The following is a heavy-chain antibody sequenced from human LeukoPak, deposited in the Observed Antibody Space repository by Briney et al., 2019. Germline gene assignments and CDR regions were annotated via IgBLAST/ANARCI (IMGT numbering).Heavy chain of an antibody. CDR1: GYTFTGYY. D-gene: IGHD3-16*02. CDR2: VNPNSGGT. V-gene: IGHV1-2*06. Sequence: ASVKVSCKASGYTFTGYYMHWVRQAPGQGLEWMGRVNPNSGGTNYAQKFQGRVTMTRDTSISTAYMELSRLRSDDTAVYHCASFYDYVWGSYRYPSDAFDIWGQGTMVTVSS. J-gene: IGHJ3*02. CDR3: ASFYDYVWGSYRYPSDAFDI.